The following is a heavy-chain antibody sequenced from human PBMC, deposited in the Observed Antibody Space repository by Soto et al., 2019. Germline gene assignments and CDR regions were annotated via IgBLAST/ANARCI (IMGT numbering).Heavy chain of an antibody. CDR1: GFTFSSYE. D-gene: IGHD5-12*01. J-gene: IGHJ4*02. CDR2: ISSSGSTI. CDR3: ARDSRRGLRLAGGDFDY. V-gene: IGHV3-48*03. Sequence: EVQLVESGGGLVQPGGSLRLSCAASGFTFSSYEMNWVRQAPGKGLEWVSYISSSGSTIYYADSVKGRFTISRDNAKNSLYLQMNSLRAEDTAVYYCARDSRRGLRLAGGDFDYWGQGTLVTVSS.